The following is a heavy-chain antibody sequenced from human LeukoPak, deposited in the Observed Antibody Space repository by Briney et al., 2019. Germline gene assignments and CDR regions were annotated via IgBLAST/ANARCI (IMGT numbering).Heavy chain of an antibody. Sequence: SETLSLTCTVSGGSVSSGSYYWSWIRQPPGKGLEWIGYIYYSGSTNYNPSLKSRVTISVDTSKNQFSLKLSSVTAADTAVYYCARGTGGYYYGSGSSYYYYGMDVWGQGTTVTVSS. D-gene: IGHD3-10*01. V-gene: IGHV4-61*01. CDR2: IYYSGST. CDR1: GGSVSSGSYY. J-gene: IGHJ6*02. CDR3: ARGTGGYYYGSGSSYYYYGMDV.